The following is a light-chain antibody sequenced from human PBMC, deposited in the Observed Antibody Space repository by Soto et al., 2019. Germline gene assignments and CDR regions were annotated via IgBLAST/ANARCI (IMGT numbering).Light chain of an antibody. CDR3: CSYTSNSYV. J-gene: IGLJ1*01. CDR2: EVS. V-gene: IGLV2-14*01. CDR1: NSDIADYDY. Sequence: QSVLTQPASVSGSPGQSITISCTGTNSDIADYDYVSWYQHHPGQAPKLMIYEVSHRPSGVSNRFSGSKSGNTASLTISGLQPEDEAEYYCCSYTSNSYVFGAGTKLTVL.